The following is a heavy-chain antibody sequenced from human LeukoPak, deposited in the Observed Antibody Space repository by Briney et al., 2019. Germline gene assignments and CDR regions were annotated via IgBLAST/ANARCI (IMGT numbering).Heavy chain of an antibody. CDR1: GAYIYNFY. J-gene: IGHJ5*02. CDR2: IYTDGTT. CDR3: AKAAGGTFDP. Sequence: SGTLSLTCTVSGAYIYNFYWSWIRQPAGKGPEWIGHIYTDGTTKYNPSLKSRVTMSADASKDQFSLKLTSVTAADTAVYYCAKAAGGTFDPWGPGTLVIVSS. V-gene: IGHV4-4*07. D-gene: IGHD1-26*01.